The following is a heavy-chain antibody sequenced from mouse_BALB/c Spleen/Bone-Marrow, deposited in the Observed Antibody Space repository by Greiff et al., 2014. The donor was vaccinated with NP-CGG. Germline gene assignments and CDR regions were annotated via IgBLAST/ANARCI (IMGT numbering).Heavy chain of an antibody. CDR3: ARGHDGYRTWFAY. V-gene: IGHV1-39*01. CDR2: IDPSYGGT. CDR1: GYSFTDYN. D-gene: IGHD2-3*01. J-gene: IGHJ3*01. Sequence: EVQLKQSGPELEKPGASVKMSCKASGYSFTDYNMNWVKQSNGKSLEWIGNIDPSYGGTTYNQKFKGKATLTVDKSSSTVYMQLKSLTSEDSAVYYCARGHDGYRTWFAYWSQGTLVTVSA.